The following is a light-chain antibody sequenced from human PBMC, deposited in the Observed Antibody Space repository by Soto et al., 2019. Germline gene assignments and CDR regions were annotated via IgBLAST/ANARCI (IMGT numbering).Light chain of an antibody. CDR2: WAS. CDR3: QQYYSTPPWT. V-gene: IGKV4-1*01. Sequence: DIVMTQSPDSLAGSLGERATINCKSSQRVLYSSNNKNYLAWYQQKPGQPPKLLIYWASTRESGVPDRFSGSGSGTDFTLTISSLQAEDVAVYYCQQYYSTPPWTFGQGTKVDIK. CDR1: QRVLYSSNNKNY. J-gene: IGKJ1*01.